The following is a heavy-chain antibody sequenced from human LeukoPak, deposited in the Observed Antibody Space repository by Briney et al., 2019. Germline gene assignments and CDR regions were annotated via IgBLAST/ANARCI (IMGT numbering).Heavy chain of an antibody. CDR1: GGTFSSYA. V-gene: IGHV1-69*13. J-gene: IGHJ4*02. D-gene: IGHD3-10*01. CDR3: ARDLPLYGSGSYYKEEDY. CDR2: IIPIFGTA. Sequence: SVKVSCKASGGTFSSYAISWVRQAPGQGLEWMGGIIPIFGTANYAQKFQGRVTITADESTSTAYMELSSLRSEDTAVYYCARDLPLYGSGSYYKEEDYWGQGTLVTVSS.